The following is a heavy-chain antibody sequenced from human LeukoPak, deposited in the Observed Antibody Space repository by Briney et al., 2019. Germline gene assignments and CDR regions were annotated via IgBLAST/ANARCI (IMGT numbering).Heavy chain of an antibody. J-gene: IGHJ5*02. V-gene: IGHV4-59*01. CDR1: GGSISSYY. D-gene: IGHD6-13*01. Sequence: SETLSLTCTVSGGSISSYYWSWIRQPPGKGLEWIGYIYYGGSTNYNPSLKSRVTISVDTSKNQFSLKLSSVTAADTAVYYCARDGIIAAAVGFDPWGQGTLVTVSS. CDR3: ARDGIIAAAVGFDP. CDR2: IYYGGST.